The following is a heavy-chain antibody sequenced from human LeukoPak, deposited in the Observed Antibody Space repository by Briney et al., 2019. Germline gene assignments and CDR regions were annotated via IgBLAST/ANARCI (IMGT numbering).Heavy chain of an antibody. Sequence: GGSLRLSCAASGFTFSSYWMSWVRQAPGKGLEWVANIKQDGSEKYYVDSVKGRFTISRDNAKNSLYLQMSSLRVEDTAVYYCARDLRGYDIVTGRSDAFDIWGQGTMVTVSS. J-gene: IGHJ3*02. CDR3: ARDLRGYDIVTGRSDAFDI. V-gene: IGHV3-7*01. CDR1: GFTFSSYW. CDR2: IKQDGSEK. D-gene: IGHD3-9*01.